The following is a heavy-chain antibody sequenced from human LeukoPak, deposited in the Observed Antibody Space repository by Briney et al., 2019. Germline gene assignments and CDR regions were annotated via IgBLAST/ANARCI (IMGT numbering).Heavy chain of an antibody. CDR2: ISYDGSNK. V-gene: IGHV3-30-3*01. Sequence: GGSLRLSCAASGFTFDDYAMHWVRQAPGKGLEWVAVISYDGSNKYYADSVKGRFTISRDNSKNTLYLQMNSLRAEDTAVYYCARGHLGYCSSTSCYTSDLDYWGQGTLVTVSS. J-gene: IGHJ4*02. CDR1: GFTFDDYA. CDR3: ARGHLGYCSSTSCYTSDLDY. D-gene: IGHD2-2*01.